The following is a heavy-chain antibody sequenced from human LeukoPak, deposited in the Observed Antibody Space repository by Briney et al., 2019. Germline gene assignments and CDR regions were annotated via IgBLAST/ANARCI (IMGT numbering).Heavy chain of an antibody. CDR3: ARGNYDFWSGYHRPPYYFDY. J-gene: IGHJ4*02. D-gene: IGHD3-3*01. Sequence: GRSLRLSCAASGFTFSSYGMHWVRQAPGKGLEWVANIKQDGSEKYYVDSVKGRFTISRDNAKNSLYLQMNSLRAEDTAVYYCARGNYDFWSGYHRPPYYFDYWGQGTLVTVSS. CDR2: IKQDGSEK. V-gene: IGHV3-7*01. CDR1: GFTFSSYG.